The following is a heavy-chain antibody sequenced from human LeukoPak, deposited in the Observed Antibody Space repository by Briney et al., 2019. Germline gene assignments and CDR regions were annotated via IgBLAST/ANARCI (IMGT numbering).Heavy chain of an antibody. J-gene: IGHJ4*02. D-gene: IGHD2-2*01. CDR1: GFTFSSYG. CDR2: IRYDGSNK. Sequence: GGSLRLSCAASGFTFSSYGMHWVRQAPGKGLEWVAFIRYDGSNKYYADSVKGRFTISRDNSKNTLYLQMNSLRAEDTAVYYCAKERLRYCSSTSCSTFDYWGQGTLVTVSS. CDR3: AKERLRYCSSTSCSTFDY. V-gene: IGHV3-30*02.